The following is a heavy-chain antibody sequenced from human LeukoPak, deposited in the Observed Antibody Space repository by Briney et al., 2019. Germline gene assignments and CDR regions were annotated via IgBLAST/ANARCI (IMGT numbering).Heavy chain of an antibody. CDR3: AKGGRTTIFGVVITHFDY. Sequence: GGSLRLSWPADTFTFSSYAMSWVRQAPGKGLEWVSAISGSGGRTYYADSVKGRFTISRDNSKNTLYLQMHSLRAEDTAVYYCAKGGRTTIFGVVITHFDYWGQGTLVTVSS. CDR2: ISGSGGRT. J-gene: IGHJ4*02. CDR1: TFTFSSYA. V-gene: IGHV3-23*01. D-gene: IGHD3-3*01.